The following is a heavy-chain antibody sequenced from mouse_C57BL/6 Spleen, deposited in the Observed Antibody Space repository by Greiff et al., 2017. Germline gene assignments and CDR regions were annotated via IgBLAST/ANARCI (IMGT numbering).Heavy chain of an antibody. V-gene: IGHV1-50*01. Sequence: QVQLQQPGAEFVKPGASVKLSCKASGYTFTSYWMPRVKQRPGQGLEWIGEIDPSDSYTNYNQKFKGKATLTVDTSSSTAYMQLSSLTSEDSAVYYCAGGELGGNYWGQGTTLTVSS. CDR2: IDPSDSYT. D-gene: IGHD4-1*01. CDR1: GYTFTSYW. J-gene: IGHJ2*01. CDR3: AGGELGGNY.